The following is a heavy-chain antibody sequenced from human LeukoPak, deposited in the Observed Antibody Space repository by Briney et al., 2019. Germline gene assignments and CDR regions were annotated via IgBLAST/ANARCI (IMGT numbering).Heavy chain of an antibody. CDR3: ARGNRVRAAAAPNDY. D-gene: IGHD6-13*01. Sequence: GASVKVSCKASGYTFTSYGISWVRQAPGQGLEWMGWISAYNGNTNYAQKLQGRVTMTTDTSTSTAYMELRSLRSDDTAVYYCARGNRVRAAAAPNDYWGQGTLVTVSS. CDR1: GYTFTSYG. CDR2: ISAYNGNT. J-gene: IGHJ4*02. V-gene: IGHV1-18*01.